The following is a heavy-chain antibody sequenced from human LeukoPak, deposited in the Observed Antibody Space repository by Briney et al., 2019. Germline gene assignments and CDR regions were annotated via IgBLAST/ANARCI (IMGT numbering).Heavy chain of an antibody. CDR3: ARDYYDRFGYGAFDY. J-gene: IGHJ4*02. V-gene: IGHV1-69*04. CDR2: IIPILGIA. CDR1: GGTFSSYA. D-gene: IGHD3-22*01. Sequence: SVKVSCKASGGTFSSYAISWVRQAPGQGLEWMGRIIPILGIANYAQKFQGRVTITADKSASTAYMELSSLRSEDTAVYYCARDYYDRFGYGAFDYWGQGTLVTVSS.